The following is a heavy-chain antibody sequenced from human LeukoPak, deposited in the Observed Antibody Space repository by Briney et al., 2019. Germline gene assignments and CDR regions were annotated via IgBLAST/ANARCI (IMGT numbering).Heavy chain of an antibody. CDR2: ISGSGGST. CDR1: GFTFSSYG. D-gene: IGHD2-2*01. J-gene: IGHJ6*03. Sequence: GGSLRPSCAASGFTFSSYGMSWVRQAPGKGLEWVSAISGSGGSTYYADSVKGRFTISRDNSKNTLYLQMNSLRAEDTAVYYCANVKVPAAIYYMDVWGKGTTVTISS. CDR3: ANVKVPAAIYYMDV. V-gene: IGHV3-23*01.